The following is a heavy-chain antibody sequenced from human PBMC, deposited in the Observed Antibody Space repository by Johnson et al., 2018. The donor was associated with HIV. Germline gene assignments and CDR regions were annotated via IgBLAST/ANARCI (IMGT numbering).Heavy chain of an antibody. CDR2: ISWNSGTI. D-gene: IGHD5-18*01. Sequence: VQLVESGGGLLQPGRSLRLSCVASGFSFDDYVMHWVRQAPGKGLECVSGISWNSGTIDFVDSLKVRFTISRDNAKNSLYLQMNSLRAEDTAVYYCAKERAYIRTFDIWGQGTMVTVSS. CDR1: GFSFDDYV. CDR3: AKERAYIRTFDI. V-gene: IGHV3-9*01. J-gene: IGHJ3*02.